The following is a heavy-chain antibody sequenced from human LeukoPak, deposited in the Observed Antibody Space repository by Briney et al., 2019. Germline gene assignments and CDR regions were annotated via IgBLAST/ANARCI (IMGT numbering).Heavy chain of an antibody. V-gene: IGHV3-74*01. J-gene: IGHJ3*02. CDR3: ARVGGSNAFDI. CDR2: INSDGSST. CDR1: GFTFSSYW. D-gene: IGHD1-26*01. Sequence: GGSLRLSCAASGFTFSSYWVHWVRHAPGKGLVWVSPINSDGSSTSYADSVKGRFTISRDNAKNTLSLQMNSLRAEDTAVYYCARVGGSNAFDIWGQGTMVIVSS.